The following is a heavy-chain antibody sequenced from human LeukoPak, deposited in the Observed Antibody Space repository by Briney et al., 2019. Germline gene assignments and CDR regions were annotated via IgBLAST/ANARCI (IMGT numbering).Heavy chain of an antibody. CDR3: ARAAAAGWFDP. CDR2: IFYSGST. J-gene: IGHJ5*02. V-gene: IGHV4-39*07. CDR1: GGSISSSSYY. Sequence: SETLSLTCTVSGGSISSSSYYWGWIRQPPGKGLEWIGSIFYSGSTYYNPSLKSRVTISVDTSENQFSLKLSPVTAADTAVYYCARAAAAGWFDPWGQGTLVTVSS. D-gene: IGHD6-13*01.